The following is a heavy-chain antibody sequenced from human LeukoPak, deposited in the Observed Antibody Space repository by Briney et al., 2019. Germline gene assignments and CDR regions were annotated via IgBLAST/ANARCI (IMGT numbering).Heavy chain of an antibody. CDR1: SGTFSGYY. CDR3: AGGHIVVVVATTRSDAFDM. Sequence: SETLSLTCAVYSGTFSGYYWSWIRQPPGKGLEWIGEINHRGSTNYNPSLKSRVTISVDTSKNQVSLKLNSVTAADTAVYYCAGGHIVVVVATTRSDAFDMWGQGTMVTVSS. J-gene: IGHJ3*02. CDR2: INHRGST. V-gene: IGHV4-34*01. D-gene: IGHD2-15*01.